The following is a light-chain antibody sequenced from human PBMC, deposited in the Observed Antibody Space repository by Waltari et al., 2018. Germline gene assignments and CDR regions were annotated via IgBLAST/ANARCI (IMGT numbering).Light chain of an antibody. V-gene: IGLV1-51*01. Sequence: QSVLTQPPSMSAAPGQKVTISCSGSSSNIGNNYVSWYQQLPGPVPKLLIYANNKRPAGIPDRFSGSKSGTSATLGITGLQTGDEANYYCGTWDSSLSAVLFGGGTKLTVL. CDR2: ANN. CDR3: GTWDSSLSAVL. CDR1: SSNIGNNY. J-gene: IGLJ2*01.